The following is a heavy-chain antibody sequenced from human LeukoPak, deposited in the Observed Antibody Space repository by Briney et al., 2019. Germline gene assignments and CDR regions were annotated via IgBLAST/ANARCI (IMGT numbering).Heavy chain of an antibody. CDR3: ARETSAY. CDR1: GFSVSSNY. Sequence: PGRSLRLSCAASGFSVSSNYMSWVRQAPGKGLEWISVLYSGGSTNYADSVKGRFTTSRDDSKNTLYLQMNSLRAEDTAVYFCARETSAYWGQGTLVTVSS. V-gene: IGHV3-53*01. CDR2: LYSGGST. J-gene: IGHJ4*02.